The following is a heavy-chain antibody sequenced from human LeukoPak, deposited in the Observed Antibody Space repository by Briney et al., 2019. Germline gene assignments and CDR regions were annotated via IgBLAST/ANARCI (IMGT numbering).Heavy chain of an antibody. CDR2: TGISSGNT. CDR3: ARDHNYAFDN. Sequence: PGGSLRLSCAASGFPFNDYSMNWVRRAPGKGLEWISYTGISSGNTKYADSVKGRFTISGDNAKNSLYLQMNNLRVEDTAVYYCARDHNYAFDNWGQGTLVTVSS. V-gene: IGHV3-48*04. D-gene: IGHD1-1*01. CDR1: GFPFNDYS. J-gene: IGHJ4*02.